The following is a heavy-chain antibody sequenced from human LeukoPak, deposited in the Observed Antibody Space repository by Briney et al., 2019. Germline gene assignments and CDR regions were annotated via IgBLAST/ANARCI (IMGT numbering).Heavy chain of an antibody. V-gene: IGHV3-30-3*01. Sequence: PGGSLRLSCAASGFTFSSYAMHWVRQAPGKGLEWVAVISYDGSNKYYADSVKGRFTISRDNSKNTLYLQMNSLRAEDTAVYYCARDRRGIVVVPAASYGMDVWGQGTTVTVSS. CDR1: GFTFSSYA. CDR3: ARDRRGIVVVPAASYGMDV. J-gene: IGHJ6*02. D-gene: IGHD2-2*01. CDR2: ISYDGSNK.